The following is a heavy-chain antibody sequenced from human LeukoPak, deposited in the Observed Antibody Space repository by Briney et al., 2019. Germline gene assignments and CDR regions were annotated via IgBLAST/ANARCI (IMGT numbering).Heavy chain of an antibody. CDR2: IYHSGST. CDR3: ARQGSGWYHWFDP. D-gene: IGHD6-19*01. V-gene: IGHV4-59*08. J-gene: IGHJ5*02. Sequence: SETPSLTCTVSGGSISGYYWSWIRQPPGKGLEWIGYIYHSGSTNYNPSLKSRVTISVDTSKNQFSLKLSSVTAADTAVYYCARQGSGWYHWFDPWGQGTLVTVSS. CDR1: GGSISGYY.